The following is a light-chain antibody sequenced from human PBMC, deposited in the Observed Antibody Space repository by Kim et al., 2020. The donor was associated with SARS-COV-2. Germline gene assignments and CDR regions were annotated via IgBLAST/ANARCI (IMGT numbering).Light chain of an antibody. CDR3: QQYNNYPLT. CDR2: KAS. Sequence: DIQMTQSPSTLSASVGDRVTITCRASQSINMWLAWYQQKPGKAPKLLIYKASSLESGVPSRFSGSGSGTEFTLTIISLQPDDFATYYCQQYNNYPLTFGGGTKVDIK. V-gene: IGKV1-5*03. J-gene: IGKJ4*01. CDR1: QSINMW.